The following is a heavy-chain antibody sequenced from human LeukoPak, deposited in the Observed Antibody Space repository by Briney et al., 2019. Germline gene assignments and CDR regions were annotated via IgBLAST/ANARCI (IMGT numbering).Heavy chain of an antibody. CDR2: IYHSGST. D-gene: IGHD5-18*01. CDR1: GYSISSGYY. V-gene: IGHV4-38-2*02. J-gene: IGHJ5*02. CDR3: ARDAGGQLWFLGQGNWFDP. Sequence: PSETLSLTCTVSGYSISSGYYWGWIRQPPGKGLEWIGSIYHSGSTYYNPSLKSRVTISVDTSKNQFSLKLSSVTAADTAVYYCARDAGGQLWFLGQGNWFDPWGQGTLVTVSS.